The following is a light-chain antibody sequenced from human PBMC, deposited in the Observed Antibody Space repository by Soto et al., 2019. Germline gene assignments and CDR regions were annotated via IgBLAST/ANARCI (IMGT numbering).Light chain of an antibody. CDR2: HSS. CDR3: QQYNSYSQFT. CDR1: QSIGSW. J-gene: IGKJ2*01. Sequence: DIQMTQSPSTLSASAGDRVTITCQTSQSIGSWLAWFQQRPGKAPKLLIYHSSTLESGVPSRFSGSGSGTHFTLTISSLQPEDFATYYCQQYNSYSQFTFGQGTKLEIK. V-gene: IGKV1-5*01.